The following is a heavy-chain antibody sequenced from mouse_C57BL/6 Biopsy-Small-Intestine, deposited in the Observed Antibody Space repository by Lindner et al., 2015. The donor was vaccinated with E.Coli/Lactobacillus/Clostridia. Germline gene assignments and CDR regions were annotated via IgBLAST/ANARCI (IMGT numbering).Heavy chain of an antibody. CDR3: ARPYSYYTYDYAMDY. CDR2: IDPANGNT. V-gene: IGHV14-3*01. Sequence: VQLQESGAELVRPGASVKLSCTASGFNIKDDYMHWVKQRPEQGLEWIGRIDPANGNTKYAPNFQDKATITADTSSNTAYLQLSSLTSEDTAVYYCARPYSYYTYDYAMDYWGQGTSVTVSS. J-gene: IGHJ4*01. D-gene: IGHD2-12*01. CDR1: GFNIKDDY.